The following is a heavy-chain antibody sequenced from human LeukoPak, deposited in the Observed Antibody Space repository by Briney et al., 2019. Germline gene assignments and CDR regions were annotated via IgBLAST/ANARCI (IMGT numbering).Heavy chain of an antibody. Sequence: SETLSLTCTVSGGSISSYYWSWIRQPPGKGLEWIGYIYYSGSTNYNPSLKSRVTMSVDTSKNQFSLKLNSVTAADTAAYYCARGGYSSSWYKGGNWFDPWGQGTLVTVSS. J-gene: IGHJ5*02. D-gene: IGHD6-13*01. V-gene: IGHV4-59*08. CDR1: GGSISSYY. CDR3: ARGGYSSSWYKGGNWFDP. CDR2: IYYSGST.